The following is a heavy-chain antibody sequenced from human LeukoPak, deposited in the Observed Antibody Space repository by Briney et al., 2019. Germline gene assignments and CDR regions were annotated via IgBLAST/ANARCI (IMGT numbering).Heavy chain of an antibody. CDR3: AELGITMIGGV. CDR2: IRQDGSEK. J-gene: IGHJ6*04. Sequence: GGSLRLACAASGFTFSSYWMSWVRQAPGKGLEWVANIRQDGSEKYYVDSVKGRFTISRDNAKNSLYLQMNSLRAEDTAVYYCAELGITMIGGVWGKGTTVTISS. V-gene: IGHV3-7*01. D-gene: IGHD3-10*02. CDR1: GFTFSSYW.